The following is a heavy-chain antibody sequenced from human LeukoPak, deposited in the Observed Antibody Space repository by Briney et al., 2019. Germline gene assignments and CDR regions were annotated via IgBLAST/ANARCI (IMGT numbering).Heavy chain of an antibody. Sequence: GGSLRLSCAASGFTFSSYAMSWVRQAPGKGLEWVSAISGSGGSTYYADSVKGRFTISRDNSKNTLYLQMNSLRAEDTAVYYCARDFLGKQRLPTGGDYWGQGTLVTVSS. CDR2: ISGSGGST. J-gene: IGHJ4*02. CDR3: ARDFLGKQRLPTGGDY. CDR1: GFTFSSYA. D-gene: IGHD6-25*01. V-gene: IGHV3-23*01.